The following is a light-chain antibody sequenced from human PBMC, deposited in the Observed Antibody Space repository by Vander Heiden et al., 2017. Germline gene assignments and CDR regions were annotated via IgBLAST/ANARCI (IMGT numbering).Light chain of an antibody. J-gene: IGLJ2*01. CDR3: AAWDDSLNGVV. CDR1: SSNIGSNT. V-gene: IGLV1-44*01. Sequence: QSVLTQPPSASGTHGQRVTISCSGGSSNIGSNTVNWYQQLPGTAPQLLIYSNNQRPSGVPDRFSGSKSGTSASLAISGLQSEDEADYYCAAWDDSLNGVVFGGGTKLTVL. CDR2: SNN.